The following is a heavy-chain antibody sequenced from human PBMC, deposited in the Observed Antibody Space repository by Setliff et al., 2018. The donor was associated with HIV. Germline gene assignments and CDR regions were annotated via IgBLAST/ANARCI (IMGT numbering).Heavy chain of an antibody. CDR3: ASRIYYYDESRVLREEGFVP. V-gene: IGHV4-59*08. J-gene: IGHJ5*02. CDR2: IFYSGST. Sequence: SETLSLTCTVSGGSISGHYWSWIRQPPGKGLEWIGNIFYSGSTNNNPSLKSRVSISVDTSKNQFSLKLTSVTAADTAMYYCASRIYYYDESRVLREEGFVPWGQGTLVTVSS. D-gene: IGHD3-22*01. CDR1: GGSISGHY.